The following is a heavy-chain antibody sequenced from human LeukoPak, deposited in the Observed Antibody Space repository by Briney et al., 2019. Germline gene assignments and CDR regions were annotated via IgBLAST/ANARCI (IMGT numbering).Heavy chain of an antibody. D-gene: IGHD1-1*01. V-gene: IGHV1-18*01. CDR2: ISTRNGYT. Sequence: GASVKVSCKAAGYTFSNHGISWVRQAPGQGLEWMGWISTRNGYTIYAQKFQGGLTMTTDTSTSTAYMELRSLTSDDTAVYFCARDARGTLGYFDSWGQGTLVTVSS. CDR3: ARDARGTLGYFDS. J-gene: IGHJ4*02. CDR1: GYTFSNHG.